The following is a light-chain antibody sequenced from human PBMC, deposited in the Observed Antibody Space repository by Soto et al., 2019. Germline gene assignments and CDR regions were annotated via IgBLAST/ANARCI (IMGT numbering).Light chain of an antibody. V-gene: IGKV3-11*01. CDR3: HQRSNMLT. Sequence: IVLTQSPATLFLSPGERATLSCRASQSVSSYLAWYQQKPGQAPRLLIYDASNRATGIPARFTRSGSGTDFNLTISSLGNHYFGGYYCHQRSNMLTFCGGTKVEI. CDR2: DAS. J-gene: IGKJ4*01. CDR1: QSVSSY.